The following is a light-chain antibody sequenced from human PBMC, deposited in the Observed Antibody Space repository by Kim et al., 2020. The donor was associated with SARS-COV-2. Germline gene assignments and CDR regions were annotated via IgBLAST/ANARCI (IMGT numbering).Light chain of an antibody. CDR2: RDS. J-gene: IGLJ3*02. Sequence: SYELTQPPSVSVSPGQTASITCSGDKLGDKYACWYQQKPGQSPVLVIYRDSKRPSGIPERFSGSNSGNTATLTISGTQAMDEADYYCQAWDSSGVFGGGTKLTVL. CDR1: KLGDKY. CDR3: QAWDSSGV. V-gene: IGLV3-1*01.